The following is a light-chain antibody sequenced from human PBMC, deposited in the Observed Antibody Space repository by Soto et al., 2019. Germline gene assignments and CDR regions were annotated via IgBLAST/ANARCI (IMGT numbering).Light chain of an antibody. Sequence: DIRMTQSPSSVSESVGDTVTITCRAGQPISSWLAWFQQKPGEPPKLLIYAASTLQSGVPSRFSGSGSGTEFTLTISSLQPEDFATYYCQQANIFPRMFAQGTKVDIK. J-gene: IGKJ1*01. CDR1: QPISSW. CDR2: AAS. CDR3: QQANIFPRM. V-gene: IGKV1-12*01.